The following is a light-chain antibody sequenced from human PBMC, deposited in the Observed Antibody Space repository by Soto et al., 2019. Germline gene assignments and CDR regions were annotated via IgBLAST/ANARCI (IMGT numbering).Light chain of an antibody. CDR1: QSVSRY. CDR3: QQYGSSST. Sequence: EIVMTQSPATLSVSPGERATLSCRASQSVSRYLAWYQQKPGQAPRLLIYGASSRPTGIPDRFSGSGSGTDFTLTISRLEPEDFAVYYCQQYGSSSTFGQGTRLEIK. J-gene: IGKJ5*01. V-gene: IGKV3-20*01. CDR2: GAS.